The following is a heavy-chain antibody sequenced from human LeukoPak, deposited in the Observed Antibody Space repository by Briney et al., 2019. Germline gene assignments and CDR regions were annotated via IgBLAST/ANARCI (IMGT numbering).Heavy chain of an antibody. J-gene: IGHJ4*02. V-gene: IGHV6-1*01. CDR1: GDSVSCNNAV. D-gene: IGHD3-10*01. Sequence: SQTLSLTCAISGDSVSCNNAVWNWIRQSPSRGLEWLGKTYYRSKWNYDYAVSMKSRITINPDTSKNHFSLQLSSVTPEDTAVYYCARSVNSGCLDCWGQGVLVTVSS. CDR2: TYYRSKWNY. CDR3: ARSVNSGCLDC.